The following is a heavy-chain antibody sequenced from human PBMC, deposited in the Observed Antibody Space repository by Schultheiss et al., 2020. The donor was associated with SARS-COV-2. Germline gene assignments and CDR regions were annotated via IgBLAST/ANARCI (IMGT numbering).Heavy chain of an antibody. J-gene: IGHJ6*02. Sequence: ASVKVSCKTSGYTFTDYYMHWVRRAPGQGLEWVGRINPKTGATNYAQKFQARVTMTRETSITTAYMELSGLRSDDTAVYYCAATVESSSGYYGMDVWGQGTTFTVS. D-gene: IGHD6-6*01. CDR3: AATVESSSGYYGMDV. V-gene: IGHV1-2*06. CDR2: INPKTGAT. CDR1: GYTFTDYY.